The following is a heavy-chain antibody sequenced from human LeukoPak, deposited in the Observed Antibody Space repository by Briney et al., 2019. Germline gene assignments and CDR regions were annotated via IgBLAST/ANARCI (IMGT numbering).Heavy chain of an antibody. V-gene: IGHV4-59*11. D-gene: IGHD2-2*01. CDR3: ARQDIVVVTAAGQSASYYYYHYMDV. CDR1: GVSISSHY. J-gene: IGHJ6*03. CDR2: IYYSGST. Sequence: SETLSLTGTVSGVSISSHYWMCIRPPPGKGLEGIGYIYYSGSTNYNPSLESRVTISVDTSKNQFYLKLSSATAADTAVYYCARQDIVVVTAAGQSASYYYYHYMDVWGKGTTVPVSS.